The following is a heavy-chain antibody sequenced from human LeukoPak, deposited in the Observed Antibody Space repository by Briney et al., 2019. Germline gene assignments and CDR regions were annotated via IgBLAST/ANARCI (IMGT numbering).Heavy chain of an antibody. D-gene: IGHD1-26*01. CDR3: ARVGGSWQFDY. CDR2: INYSGTT. J-gene: IGHJ4*02. V-gene: IGHV4-39*07. CDR1: GGSISSSTYY. Sequence: MTSETLSLTCSVSGGSISSSTYYWVWVRQTPEKGLEWIASINYSGTTYHNPSLRGRVTISADTSQNQFSLKLSSVTAADTAVYFCARVGGSWQFDYWGQGTLVTVSS.